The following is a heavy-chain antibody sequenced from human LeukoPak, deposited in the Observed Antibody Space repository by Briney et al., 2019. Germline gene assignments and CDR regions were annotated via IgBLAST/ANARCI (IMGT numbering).Heavy chain of an antibody. CDR3: AKATGDWYFDL. Sequence: GGSLRLSCAASGFSFSSYNMNWVRLTPGKGLEWVSSITSSSTYTFYADSVRGRFTISRDNAKNSLYLQMNSLRPDDTAFYYCAKATGDWYFDLWGRGTLVTVSS. CDR2: ITSSSTYT. V-gene: IGHV3-21*04. J-gene: IGHJ2*01. CDR1: GFSFSSYN. D-gene: IGHD7-27*01.